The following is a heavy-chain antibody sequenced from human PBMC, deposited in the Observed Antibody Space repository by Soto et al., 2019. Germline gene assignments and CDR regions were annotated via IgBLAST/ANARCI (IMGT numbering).Heavy chain of an antibody. CDR1: GDSLSAGPYH. V-gene: IGHV4-39*01. Sequence: QLQLQESGPGLVKPSETLSLTCSVSGDSLSAGPYHWGWIRQPPGKGLEWIGNVSNSGSTSYSPSLKSRVTIAVDTSKNQFSLRLTSVTAADTAVYFCARHPPNRPFDFWGQGTLVTVSS. D-gene: IGHD2-8*01. CDR3: ARHPPNRPFDF. J-gene: IGHJ4*02. CDR2: VSNSGST.